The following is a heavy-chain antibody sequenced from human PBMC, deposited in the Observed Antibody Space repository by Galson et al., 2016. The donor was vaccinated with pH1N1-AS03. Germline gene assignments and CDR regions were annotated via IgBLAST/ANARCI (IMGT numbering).Heavy chain of an antibody. Sequence: SLRLSCAASGFSFNSYAMQWVRQAPGEGLEWVSGIRGNGDSTYYADSVKGRFTISRDNSKDMFYLQMTSLRGDDTAVYYCVKGSWGIDIVDRIAHCGMDDWGQGTTVTVSS. V-gene: IGHV3-23*01. CDR3: VKGSWGIDIVDRIAHCGMDD. D-gene: IGHD5-12*01. J-gene: IGHJ6*02. CDR2: IRGNGDST. CDR1: GFSFNSYA.